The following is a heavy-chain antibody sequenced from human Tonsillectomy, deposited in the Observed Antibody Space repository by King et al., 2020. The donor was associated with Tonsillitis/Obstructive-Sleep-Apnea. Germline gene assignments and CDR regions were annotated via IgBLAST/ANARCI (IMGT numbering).Heavy chain of an antibody. J-gene: IGHJ4*02. Sequence: HVQLQESGPGLVKPSETLSLTCTVSGGSISSYYWSWIRQPPGKGLEWIGYIYYSGSTNYNPSLKSRVTISVDTSKNQFSLKLSSVTAADTAGFYCARYSSSSYFDYWGQGTLVTVSS. CDR3: ARYSSSSYFDY. D-gene: IGHD6-6*01. CDR1: GGSISSYY. CDR2: IYYSGST. V-gene: IGHV4-59*01.